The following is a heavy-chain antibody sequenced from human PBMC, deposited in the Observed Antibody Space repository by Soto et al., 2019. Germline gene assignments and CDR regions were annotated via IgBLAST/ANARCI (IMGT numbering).Heavy chain of an antibody. CDR1: GYIFTGYY. J-gene: IGHJ4*02. CDR3: ARPRFYGSGSYYDY. D-gene: IGHD3-10*01. Sequence: ASVKVSCKASGYIFTGYYMHWVRQAPGQGLELMGWINPNSGGTNYAQKFQGRVTMTRDTSISTAYMELSRLRSDDTAVYYCARPRFYGSGSYYDYWGQGTLVTVYS. CDR2: INPNSGGT. V-gene: IGHV1-2*02.